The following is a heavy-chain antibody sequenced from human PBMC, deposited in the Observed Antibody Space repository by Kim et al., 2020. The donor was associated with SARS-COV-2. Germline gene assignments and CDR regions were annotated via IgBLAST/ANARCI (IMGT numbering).Heavy chain of an antibody. CDR1: GGSISSSSYY. CDR2: IYYSGST. CDR3: ARSDDRSGYYYYYFDY. V-gene: IGHV4-39*01. D-gene: IGHD3-22*01. J-gene: IGHJ4*02. Sequence: SETLSLTCTVSGGSISSSSYYWGWIRQPPGKGLEWIGSIYYSGSTYYNPSLKSRVTISVDTSKKQFSLKLSSVTAADTAVYYCARSDDRSGYYYYYFDYWGEGALVSVSS.